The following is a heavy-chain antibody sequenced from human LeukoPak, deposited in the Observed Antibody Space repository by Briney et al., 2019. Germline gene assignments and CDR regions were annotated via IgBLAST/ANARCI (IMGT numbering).Heavy chain of an antibody. J-gene: IGHJ3*01. CDR2: FSDSFSGSVGRT. V-gene: IGHV3-23*01. Sequence: PGGSLRLSCAGSGFNFSDYAMSWVRQAPGKGLEWVSGFSDSFSGSVGRTHSADSVKGRFTISRDNSKKMLYLQMNSLRPEDTAVYYCAKGKINHEGAFDVWGQGTLVTVSS. CDR3: AKGKINHEGAFDV. CDR1: GFNFSDYA.